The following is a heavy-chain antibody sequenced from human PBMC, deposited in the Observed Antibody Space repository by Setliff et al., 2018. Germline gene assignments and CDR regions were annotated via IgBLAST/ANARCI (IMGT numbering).Heavy chain of an antibody. CDR2: IYASGST. CDR3: ARGVGNQLLLYGSNWFDP. D-gene: IGHD2-2*01. Sequence: SETLSLTCAVSGDSVDNGNYYRSWIRQAAGKGLEWIGRIYASGSTNYNPSLKSRVTISVDKSKNQFSLKLSSVTAADTAVYYCARGVGNQLLLYGSNWFDPWGQGTLVTSPQ. J-gene: IGHJ5*02. CDR1: GDSVDNGNYY. V-gene: IGHV4-61*02.